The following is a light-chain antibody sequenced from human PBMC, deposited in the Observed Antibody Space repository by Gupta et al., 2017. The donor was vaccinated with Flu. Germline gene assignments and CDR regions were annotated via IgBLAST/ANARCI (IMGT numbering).Light chain of an antibody. V-gene: IGLV1-51*01. CDR1: SSNIASNY. CDR3: ETWDNTLSAGV. J-gene: IGLJ2*01. Sequence: SVLTQPPSLSPAPGQKVTISCSGSSSNIASNYVSWYQHLPGTAPKLLIYENNQRPSGIPDRFSGSKSGTSATLAIAGLQTGDEADYYCETWDNTLSAGVFGGGTKLTV. CDR2: ENN.